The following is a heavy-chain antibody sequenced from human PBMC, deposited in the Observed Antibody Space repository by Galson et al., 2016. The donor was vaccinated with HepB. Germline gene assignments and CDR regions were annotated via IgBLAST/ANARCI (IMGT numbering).Heavy chain of an antibody. Sequence: TLSLTCTVSGGSISSGSYYWSWIRQPAGKGLEWIGHSHTSGRTNYNPSLKSRVTISVDTSKNQFSLKLTSVTAADTAGYYCAREMGSRINWFDPWGQGTLVTVSS. J-gene: IGHJ5*02. CDR1: GGSISSGSYY. CDR3: AREMGSRINWFDP. CDR2: SHTSGRT. D-gene: IGHD5-24*01. V-gene: IGHV4-61*09.